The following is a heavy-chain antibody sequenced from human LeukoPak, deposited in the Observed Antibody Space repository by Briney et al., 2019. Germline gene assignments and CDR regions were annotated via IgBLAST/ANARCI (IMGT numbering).Heavy chain of an antibody. CDR1: GFTVSSNY. D-gene: IGHD6-13*01. V-gene: IGHV3-53*01. Sequence: GGSLRLSCAASGFTVSSNYMSWVRQAPGKGPEWVSVIYSDGSTYYADSVKGRFTISRDTSKNTLYLQMNSLRTEDTAVYYCARDLAAGCTHPHYWGQGTLVSVSS. CDR3: ARDLAAGCTHPHY. CDR2: IYSDGST. J-gene: IGHJ4*02.